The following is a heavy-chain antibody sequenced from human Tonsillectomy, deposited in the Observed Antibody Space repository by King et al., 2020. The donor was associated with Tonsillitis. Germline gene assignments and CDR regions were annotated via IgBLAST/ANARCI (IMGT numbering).Heavy chain of an antibody. CDR2: VYHSGTT. CDR1: GSSISSSYC. V-gene: IGHV4-38-2*01. J-gene: IGHJ6*02. CDR3: ARNPVGGNSIFYYGVDV. Sequence: QLQESGPGLVKPSETLSLSCAVSGSSISSSYCWAWIRQPPGKGLEWIGSVYHSGTTYYNPSLKSRFTISLDTSKNQFSLNLSSVTAADAAVYYCARNPVGGNSIFYYGVDVWGQGTTVTVSS. D-gene: IGHD4-23*01.